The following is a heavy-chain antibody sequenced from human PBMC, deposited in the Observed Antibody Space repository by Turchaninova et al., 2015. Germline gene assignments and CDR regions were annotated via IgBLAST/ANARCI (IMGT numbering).Heavy chain of an antibody. CDR1: GFTFSYYW. CDR3: ARDGYTYTRDA. J-gene: IGHJ6*02. V-gene: IGHV3-7*03. CDR2: RNPSGSWR. Sequence: EVQLVESGGDLVQPGGSLRLSCAASGFTFSYYWMSWVRQAPGGGLGWVANRNPSGSWRYVADSVGGRWEKAKNSLYLQINSLRVEDTAVYYCARDGYTYTRDAWGQGTAVAVSS. D-gene: IGHD5-24*01.